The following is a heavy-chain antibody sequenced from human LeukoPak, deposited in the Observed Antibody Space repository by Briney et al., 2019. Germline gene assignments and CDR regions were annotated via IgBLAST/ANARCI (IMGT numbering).Heavy chain of an antibody. D-gene: IGHD3-3*01. V-gene: IGHV4-34*01. CDR2: NNHSGST. J-gene: IGHJ5*02. CDR3: ARRGRFPLYNWFDP. Sequence: SETLSPPCAVYGGSFSGFYWSWIPQPPRKGVGGVGENNHSGSTNYNPSLKSRVTISVDPSKNQFSLKLSSVTAADTAVYYCARRGRFPLYNWFDPWGQGTLVTVSS. CDR1: GGSFSGFY.